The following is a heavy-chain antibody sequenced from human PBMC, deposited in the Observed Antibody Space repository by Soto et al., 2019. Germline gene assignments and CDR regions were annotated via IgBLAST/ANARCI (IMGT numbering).Heavy chain of an antibody. D-gene: IGHD2-15*01. J-gene: IGHJ6*04. CDR3: ARVDLGLYQNALAV. V-gene: IGHV3-48*01. Sequence: GGSLRLSCAASGFTFSSYSMNWVRQAPGKGLEWVSYISSSSSTIYYADSVKGRFTISRDNAKNSLYLQMNSLRAEDTAAYYCARVDLGLYQNALAVWGKGTTVTVSS. CDR2: ISSSSSTI. CDR1: GFTFSSYS.